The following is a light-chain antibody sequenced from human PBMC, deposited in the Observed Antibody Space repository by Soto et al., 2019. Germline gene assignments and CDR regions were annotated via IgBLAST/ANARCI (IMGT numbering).Light chain of an antibody. Sequence: QSALTQPASVSGSSGQSITISCTGTTSDVGGSNFVSWYQHHPGKAPKLLIYDVSNRPSGVSDRFSGSKSGNTASLTISGLQAEDEVDYYCSSETSSSAYVVLGGGTKVTVL. J-gene: IGLJ2*01. CDR2: DVS. CDR3: SSETSSSAYVV. V-gene: IGLV2-14*01. CDR1: TSDVGGSNF.